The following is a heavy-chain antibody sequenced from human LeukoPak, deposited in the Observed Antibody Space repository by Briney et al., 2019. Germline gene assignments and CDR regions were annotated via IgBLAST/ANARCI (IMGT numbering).Heavy chain of an antibody. Sequence: GGSLRLSCAASGFTFSSYSMNWVRQAPGKGLEWVSSISSSSSYIYYADSVKGRFTISRDNAKNSLYLQMNSLRAEDTAVYYCARGSRRYYDSSGYPYYFDYWGQGTLVTVSS. D-gene: IGHD3-22*01. CDR3: ARGSRRYYDSSGYPYYFDY. J-gene: IGHJ4*02. V-gene: IGHV3-21*01. CDR1: GFTFSSYS. CDR2: ISSSSSYI.